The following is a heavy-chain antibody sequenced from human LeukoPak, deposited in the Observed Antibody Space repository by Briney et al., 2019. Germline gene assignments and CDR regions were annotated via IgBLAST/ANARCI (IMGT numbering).Heavy chain of an antibody. CDR3: AKDQGTSRYFDWSDAFDI. CDR1: GFIFKKYW. D-gene: IGHD3-9*01. V-gene: IGHV3-23*01. CDR2: ISGSGGST. Sequence: PGGSLRLSCAASGFIFKKYWMNWVRQAPGKGLEWVSAISGSGGSTYYADSVKGRFTISRDNSKNTLYLQMNSLRAEDTAVYYCAKDQGTSRYFDWSDAFDIWGQGTMVTVSS. J-gene: IGHJ3*02.